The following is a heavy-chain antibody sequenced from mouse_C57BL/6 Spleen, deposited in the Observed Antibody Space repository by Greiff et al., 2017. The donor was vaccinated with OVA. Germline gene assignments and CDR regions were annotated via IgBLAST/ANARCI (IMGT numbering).Heavy chain of an antibody. CDR2: IDPSDSYT. Sequence: QVQLQQPGAELVRPGTSVKLSCKASCYTFTSYWMHWVKQRPGQGLEWIGVIDPSDSYTNYNQKFKGKATLTVDTSSSTAYMQLSSLTSEDSAVYYCARGDVSYFDYWGQGTTLTVSS. CDR3: ARGDVSYFDY. V-gene: IGHV1-59*01. CDR1: CYTFTSYW. D-gene: IGHD2-13*01. J-gene: IGHJ2*01.